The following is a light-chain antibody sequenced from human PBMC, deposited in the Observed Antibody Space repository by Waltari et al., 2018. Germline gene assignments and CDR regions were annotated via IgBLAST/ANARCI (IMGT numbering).Light chain of an antibody. V-gene: IGKV3-15*01. CDR3: QNYATQPLT. Sequence: EIVMTQSPANLSVSPGEGATLSCRASQSIRSNLAWYQQGPGQAPRPLIYGRCTRATGMPPRFSGSGSGTEFTLTITSLQSEDCAVYFCQNYATQPLTFGGGTTVEI. CDR2: GRC. CDR1: QSIRSN. J-gene: IGKJ4*01.